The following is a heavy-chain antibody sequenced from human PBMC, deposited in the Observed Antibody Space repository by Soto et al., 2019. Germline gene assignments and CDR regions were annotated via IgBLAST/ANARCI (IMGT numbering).Heavy chain of an antibody. CDR3: ARAYDFWSGYYTSRGMAV. CDR1: GGSISSSSYY. Sequence: PSDTLSLTCTVSGGSISSSSYYWCWIRHPPGKGLEWIGSIYYSGSTYYNSSLKSRVTISVDTSKNQFSLKLSSVTAADTAVYYCARAYDFWSGYYTSRGMAVWGQGTTVTVS. D-gene: IGHD3-3*01. J-gene: IGHJ6*02. V-gene: IGHV4-39*01. CDR2: IYYSGST.